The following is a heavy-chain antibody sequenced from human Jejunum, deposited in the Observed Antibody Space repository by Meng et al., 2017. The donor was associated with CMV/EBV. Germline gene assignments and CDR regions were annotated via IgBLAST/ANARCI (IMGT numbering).Heavy chain of an antibody. Sequence: LQGSGPGLVKPSETLSLPCTFAVGSVNNYYGSWIRQSAGKGLEWMGRFYSSDSYNYHPSLDSQVTMSLDTSKNQFSLNLRSVTAADTATYYCARGPGASTREGFDYWGLGTLVTVSS. CDR3: ARGPGASTREGFDY. J-gene: IGHJ4*02. V-gene: IGHV4-4*07. D-gene: IGHD1-26*01. CDR1: VGSVNNYY. CDR2: FYSSDSY.